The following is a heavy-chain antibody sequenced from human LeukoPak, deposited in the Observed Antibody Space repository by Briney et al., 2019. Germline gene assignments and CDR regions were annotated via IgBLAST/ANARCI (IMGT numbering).Heavy chain of an antibody. Sequence: GASVKVSCKASGYTFTGYYMHWVRQAPGQGLEWMGWINPNSGGTNYAQKFQGWVTITRNTSISTAYMELSSLRSEDTAVYYCARDRIAGWFDPWGQGTLVTVSS. J-gene: IGHJ5*02. V-gene: IGHV1-2*04. CDR3: ARDRIAGWFDP. CDR2: INPNSGGT. D-gene: IGHD6-13*01. CDR1: GYTFTGYY.